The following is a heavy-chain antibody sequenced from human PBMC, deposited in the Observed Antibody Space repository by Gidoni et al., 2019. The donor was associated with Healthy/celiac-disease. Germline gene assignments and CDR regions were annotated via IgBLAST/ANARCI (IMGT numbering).Heavy chain of an antibody. D-gene: IGHD6-6*01. Sequence: EVQLLESGGGLVQPGGSLRLSCAASGFNFSSYAMSWVRQAPGKGLEWVSAISGSGGSTYYADSVKGRFTISRDNSKNTLYLQMNSLRAEDTAVYYCANINSQYSRPYWGQGTLVTVSS. CDR3: ANINSQYSRPY. V-gene: IGHV3-23*01. J-gene: IGHJ4*02. CDR2: ISGSGGST. CDR1: GFNFSSYA.